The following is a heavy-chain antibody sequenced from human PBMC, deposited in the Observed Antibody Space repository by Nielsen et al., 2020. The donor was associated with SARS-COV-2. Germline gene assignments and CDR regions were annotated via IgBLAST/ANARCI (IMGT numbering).Heavy chain of an antibody. J-gene: IGHJ4*02. CDR2: IIPIFGTA. CDR3: ARDFRASGTTTSFFGY. D-gene: IGHD1-7*01. CDR1: GGTFSSYA. Sequence: SVKVSCKASGGTFSSYAISWVRQAPGQGLEWMGGIIPIFGTANYAQKFQGRVTITADESTSTAYMELSSLRSEDTAVYYCARDFRASGTTTSFFGYWGQETLVTVSS. V-gene: IGHV1-69*13.